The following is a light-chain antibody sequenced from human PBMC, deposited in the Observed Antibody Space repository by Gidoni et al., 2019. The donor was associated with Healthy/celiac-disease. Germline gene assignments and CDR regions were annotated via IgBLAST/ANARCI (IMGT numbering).Light chain of an antibody. CDR1: SSDVGGYNY. Sequence: QSALTQPASVSWSPGQSLTISCTGTSSDVGGYNYVSWYHQHPGKAPKLMIYEVSNRPSGVSNRFSGSKSGNTASLTSSGLQAEDEADYYCSSYTSSSTLEVFGGGTKLTVL. V-gene: IGLV2-14*01. CDR3: SSYTSSSTLEV. J-gene: IGLJ3*02. CDR2: EVS.